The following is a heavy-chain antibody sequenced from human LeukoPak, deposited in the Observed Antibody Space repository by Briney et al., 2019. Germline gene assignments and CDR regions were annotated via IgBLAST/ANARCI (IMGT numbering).Heavy chain of an antibody. Sequence: HPGGSLRLSCVVSGFPYTTYAMAWVRQAPGKGLEWISHITSSSSSMSYADSVRGRFTISRDNAKKSLYLQMNSLRAEDTAVYYCASAGVNSRRYFDYWGQGTLVTVSS. J-gene: IGHJ4*02. D-gene: IGHD3-16*02. CDR1: GFPYTTYA. CDR3: ASAGVNSRRYFDY. V-gene: IGHV3-48*01. CDR2: ITSSSSSM.